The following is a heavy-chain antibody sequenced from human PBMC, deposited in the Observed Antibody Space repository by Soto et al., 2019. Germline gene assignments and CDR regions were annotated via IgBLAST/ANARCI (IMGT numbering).Heavy chain of an antibody. Sequence: QVQLQVSGPGLVKPSETLSLTCTVSGDSISAYSWSWVRQPPGKGLEWIGNIHYNGNTKYSPSLKSRFPMPVATSKNHFSLRLISVTAADTAIYFCAREGNLGRWLQPLDFWGQGTLVTVSS. V-gene: IGHV4-59*01. J-gene: IGHJ4*02. CDR1: GDSISAYS. CDR3: AREGNLGRWLQPLDF. D-gene: IGHD5-12*01. CDR2: IHYNGNT.